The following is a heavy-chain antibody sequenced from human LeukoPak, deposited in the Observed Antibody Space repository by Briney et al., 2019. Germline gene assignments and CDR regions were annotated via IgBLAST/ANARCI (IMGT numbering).Heavy chain of an antibody. CDR1: GGSISSYY. CDR3: ARRDSSGYLAFDI. Sequence: SETLSPTCTVSGGSISSYYWSWIRQPPGKGLECIGYIYYSGSTNYNPSLKSRVTISVDTSKNQFSLKLSSVTAADTAVYYCARRDSSGYLAFDIWGQGTMVTVSS. V-gene: IGHV4-59*01. CDR2: IYYSGST. J-gene: IGHJ3*02. D-gene: IGHD3-22*01.